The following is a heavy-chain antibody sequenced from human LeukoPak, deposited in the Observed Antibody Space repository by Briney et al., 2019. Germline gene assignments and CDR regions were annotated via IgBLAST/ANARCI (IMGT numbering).Heavy chain of an antibody. CDR3: ARNKINTVTTGWYFDL. Sequence: GSLRLSCEASGFTFSSYGMNWVRQAPGKGLEWVSFVSIGGTYIYYADSVKGRFTISRDDAKNSLYLQMNSLTAEDTAEYYCARNKINTVTTGWYFDLWGRGTLVTVSS. J-gene: IGHJ2*01. CDR2: VSIGGTYI. CDR1: GFTFSSYG. D-gene: IGHD4-17*01. V-gene: IGHV3-21*01.